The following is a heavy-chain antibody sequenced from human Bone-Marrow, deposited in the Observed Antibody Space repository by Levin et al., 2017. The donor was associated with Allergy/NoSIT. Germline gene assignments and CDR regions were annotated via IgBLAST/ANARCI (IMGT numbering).Heavy chain of an antibody. J-gene: IGHJ5*02. CDR3: VRETYDSEDSGSVGILDR. Sequence: ASVKVSCYASGYTFSIYGLSWVRQAPGEGPEWMGWISAYNGNTHYAHNFQGRVTMTTDSSTNTAYLELRRLRPDDTAVYYCVRETYDSEDSGSVGILDRWGQGTLVTVSS. V-gene: IGHV1-18*01. D-gene: IGHD1-26*01. CDR2: ISAYNGNT. CDR1: GYTFSIYG.